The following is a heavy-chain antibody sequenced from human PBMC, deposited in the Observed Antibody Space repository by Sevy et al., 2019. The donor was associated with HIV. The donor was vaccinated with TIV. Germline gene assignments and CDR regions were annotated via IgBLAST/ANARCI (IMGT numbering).Heavy chain of an antibody. CDR3: ACGTGNSDFDH. V-gene: IGHV3-15*01. CDR1: GFTFSNAW. Sequence: GGSLRLSCAASGFTFSNAWMSWVRQAPGKGLEWVGRIKSKTDGGTRDFAAPVKGRFSISRDDSKNTVYLQMNSLKDEDTGVYFCACGTGNSDFDHWGHGTLVTVSS. J-gene: IGHJ4*01. CDR2: IKSKTDGGTR. D-gene: IGHD1-1*01.